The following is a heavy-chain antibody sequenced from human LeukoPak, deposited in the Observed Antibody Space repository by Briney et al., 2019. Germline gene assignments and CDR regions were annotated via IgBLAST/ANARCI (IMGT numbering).Heavy chain of an antibody. CDR3: ARDGRDVVVVAAIHYYYYMDV. V-gene: IGHV3-30*02. J-gene: IGHJ6*03. D-gene: IGHD2-15*01. CDR2: IQTDGNPK. CDR1: GFIFSNSG. Sequence: GRSLRLSCAASGFIFSNSGMHWVRQAPGKGLEWVAFIQTDGNPKYYADSVKGRFTISRDNSKNTLYLQMNSLRAEDTAVYYCARDGRDVVVVAAIHYYYYMDVWGKGTTVTVSS.